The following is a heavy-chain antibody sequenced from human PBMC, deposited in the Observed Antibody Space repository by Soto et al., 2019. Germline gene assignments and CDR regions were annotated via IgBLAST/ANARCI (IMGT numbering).Heavy chain of an antibody. D-gene: IGHD2-21*01. CDR1: GYTFSRNW. CDR2: INPSDDFT. V-gene: IGHV1-46*04. Sequence: QVQLVQSGAEVKKPGASVKVSCKASGYTFSRNWIHWMRRAPGQGLEWMGVINPSDDFTNYAQKLRVRVTMTTDTSTSTVYMQLHSLTSGDTAVYYCARDHSISSSGAWWLDPWGQGTLVTVSS. J-gene: IGHJ5*02. CDR3: ARDHSISSSGAWWLDP.